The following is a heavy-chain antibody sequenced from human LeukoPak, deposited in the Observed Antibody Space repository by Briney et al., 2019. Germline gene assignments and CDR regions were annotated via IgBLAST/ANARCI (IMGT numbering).Heavy chain of an antibody. D-gene: IGHD1-26*01. CDR1: GFSFDDYA. V-gene: IGHV3-9*01. CDR3: AKDTRAIVGSAHNAFDI. CDR2: ISWNSGNI. Sequence: GGSLRLSCAASGFSFDDYAMHWVRQAPGKGLEWVSGISWNSGNIGYADSVKGRFTISRDNAKNSLNLQMNSLRAEDTALYYCAKDTRAIVGSAHNAFDIWGQGTMVTVSS. J-gene: IGHJ3*02.